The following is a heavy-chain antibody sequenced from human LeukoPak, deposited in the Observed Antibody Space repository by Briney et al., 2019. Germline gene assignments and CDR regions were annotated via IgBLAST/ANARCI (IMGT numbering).Heavy chain of an antibody. D-gene: IGHD6-6*01. J-gene: IGHJ6*03. V-gene: IGHV3-9*03. CDR2: ISWNSGSI. CDR1: GFTFSSYW. CDR3: AKGSSSNYYYYMDV. Sequence: GGSLRLSCAASGFTFSSYWMHWVRQAPGKGLEWVSGISWNSGSIGYADSVKGRFTISRDNAKNSLYLQMNSVRAEDMALYYCAKGSSSNYYYYMDVWGKGTTVTVSS.